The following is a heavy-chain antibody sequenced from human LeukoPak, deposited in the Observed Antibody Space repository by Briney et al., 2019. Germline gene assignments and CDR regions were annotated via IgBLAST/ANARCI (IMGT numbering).Heavy chain of an antibody. D-gene: IGHD6-13*01. CDR3: ARGSRRAAGALDS. Sequence: GGSLRLSCAASGFTFSNYVMSWARQAPGKGLEWVSLISGSDGSTHYADSVKGRFTISRDNSKNTLYLLMNSLRADDTAVYYCARGSRRAAGALDSWGQGTLVTVSS. V-gene: IGHV3-23*01. J-gene: IGHJ4*02. CDR2: ISGSDGST. CDR1: GFTFSNYV.